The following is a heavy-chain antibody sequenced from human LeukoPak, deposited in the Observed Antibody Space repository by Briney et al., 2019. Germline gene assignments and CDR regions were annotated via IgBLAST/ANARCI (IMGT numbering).Heavy chain of an antibody. D-gene: IGHD6-13*01. Sequence: GGSLRLSCAASGFTFSTYWMSWVRQAPGKGLEWVANIKQDGSEKYYVDSVKGRFTISRDNAKNSLYLQMNSLRAEDTAMYYYARDSAGNDYWGQGTLVTVSS. J-gene: IGHJ4*02. CDR2: IKQDGSEK. CDR1: GFTFSTYW. V-gene: IGHV3-7*01. CDR3: ARDSAGNDY.